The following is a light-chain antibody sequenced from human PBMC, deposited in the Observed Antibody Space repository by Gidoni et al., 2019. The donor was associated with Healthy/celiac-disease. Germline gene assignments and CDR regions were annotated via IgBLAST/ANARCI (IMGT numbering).Light chain of an antibody. J-gene: IGLJ2*01. CDR2: EVS. CDR1: SSDVGSYNR. V-gene: IGLV2-18*02. CDR3: SSYTSSSTLV. Sequence: SAPPHPPSVSGSPGQSVTISCPGTSSDVGSYNRVSWYQQPPGTAPKLMIYEVSHRPSGVPDRFSGSKAGNTASLTISGLQAEDEADYYCSSYTSSSTLVFGGGTKLTVL.